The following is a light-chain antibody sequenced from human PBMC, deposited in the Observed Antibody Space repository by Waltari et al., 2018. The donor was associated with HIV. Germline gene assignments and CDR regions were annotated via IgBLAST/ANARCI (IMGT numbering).Light chain of an antibody. CDR1: RSTLAPDH. CDR2: RNN. V-gene: IGLV1-47*01. Sequence: QSVLTQPPSASGTPGQRVTVSCSRHRSTLAPDHLYWSQQLPGTAPKLLIYRNNQRPSGVPDRFSGSKSGTSASLAISGLRSEDEADYYCAAWDDSFVVFGGGTKLTVL. CDR3: AAWDDSFVV. J-gene: IGLJ2*01.